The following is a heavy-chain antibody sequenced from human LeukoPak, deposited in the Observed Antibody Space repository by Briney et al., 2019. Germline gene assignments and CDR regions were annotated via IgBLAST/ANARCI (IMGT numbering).Heavy chain of an antibody. J-gene: IGHJ6*03. CDR1: GFTFSSYE. V-gene: IGHV3-48*03. D-gene: IGHD3-3*01. CDR3: ARGGAEYDFWSGHYYYYYYMDV. CDR2: IISSGSTT. Sequence: GGSLRLSCAASGFTFSSYEMNWVRQAPGKGLEGVSYIISSGSTTYYADSVKGRFTISRDNAKNSLYLQMNSLRAEDTAVYYCARGGAEYDFWSGHYYYYYYMDVWGKGTTVTVSS.